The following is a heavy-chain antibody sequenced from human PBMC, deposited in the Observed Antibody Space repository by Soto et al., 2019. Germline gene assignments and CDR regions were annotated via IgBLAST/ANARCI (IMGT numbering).Heavy chain of an antibody. Sequence: ASVKVSCQGSGYTYTSYGISWARQAPGQGLEWMGWISAYNGNTNYVQKLQGRATMTTDTSTSPAYMELRSLRSDDMAVYYCARVWGYSNDGSDCFDCWAKETRFPVSS. V-gene: IGHV1-18*03. CDR2: ISAYNGNT. D-gene: IGHD4-4*01. CDR3: ARVWGYSNDGSDCFDC. J-gene: IGHJ4*02. CDR1: GYTYTSYG.